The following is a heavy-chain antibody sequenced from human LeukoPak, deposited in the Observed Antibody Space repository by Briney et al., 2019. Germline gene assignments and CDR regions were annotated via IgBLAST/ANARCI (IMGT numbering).Heavy chain of an antibody. CDR1: GGSISNSNYY. CDR3: ARHRGYYYYYMDV. J-gene: IGHJ6*03. Sequence: PSETLSLTCTVSGGSISNSNYYWGWLRQPPGKGLEWIGSIYYSGSTYYHPSLKSRVTISVDTAKNQFSLKLGSVTAADTAVYYCARHRGYYYYYMDVWGKGTTVTISS. V-gene: IGHV4-39*01. CDR2: IYYSGST.